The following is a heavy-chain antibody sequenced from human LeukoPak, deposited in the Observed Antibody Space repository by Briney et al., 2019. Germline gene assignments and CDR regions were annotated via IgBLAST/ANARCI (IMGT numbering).Heavy chain of an antibody. J-gene: IGHJ6*02. D-gene: IGHD3-10*01. Sequence: GGSLRLSCAASGFTFSSYAMHWVRQAPGKGLEWVAVISYDGSNKYYADSVKGRFTISRDNSKNTLDLQMNSLRAEDTAVYYCATYPSIYDSGIYCDYSYGLDFWGQGTTVTVSS. CDR3: ATYPSIYDSGIYCDYSYGLDF. V-gene: IGHV3-30-3*01. CDR1: GFTFSSYA. CDR2: ISYDGSNK.